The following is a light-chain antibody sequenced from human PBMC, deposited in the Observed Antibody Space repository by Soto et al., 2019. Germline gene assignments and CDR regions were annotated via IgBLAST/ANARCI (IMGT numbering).Light chain of an antibody. V-gene: IGKV3-15*01. J-gene: IGKJ1*01. CDR2: GAS. CDR1: QSVSRN. CDR3: QQYNNWPPT. Sequence: EIVMTQSPATLSVSPGERATLSCRASQSVSRNLAWYQQKPGQAPRLLASGASTRATGVPARFSGSGSGTEFTLTISSLQSEDFAVYYCQQYNNWPPTFGQGTKVEIK.